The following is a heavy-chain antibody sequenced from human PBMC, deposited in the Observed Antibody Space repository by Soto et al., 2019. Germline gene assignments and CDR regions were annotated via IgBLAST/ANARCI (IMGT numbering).Heavy chain of an antibody. D-gene: IGHD2-21*01. J-gene: IGHJ5*02. CDR2: VSNSGTT. Sequence: VQLQESGPRLVKPSETLSLTCTVSDGSVNSDSYYWRWIRQPPWKGLGWISSVSNSGTTNCPPSLKCRVTLSVDTSKNRFSLKLTPVNAADTAVYYCAGHIGVTAMGLYNWLDPWGQGILVTVST. CDR1: DGSVNSDSYY. V-gene: IGHV4-61*01. CDR3: AGHIGVTAMGLYNWLDP.